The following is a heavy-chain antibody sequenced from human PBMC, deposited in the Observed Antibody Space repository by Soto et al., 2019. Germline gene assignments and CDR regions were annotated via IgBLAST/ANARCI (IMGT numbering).Heavy chain of an antibody. V-gene: IGHV1-18*01. CDR3: AANRLGWFGEQSTLGNWFDP. CDR1: GYTFTSYG. D-gene: IGHD3-10*01. Sequence: ASVKVSCKASGYTFTSYGISWVRQAPGQGLEWMGWISAYNGNTNYAQKLQGRVTMTTDTSTSTAYMELRSLRSDDTAVYYCAANRLGWFGEQSTLGNWFDPWGQGTLVTVSS. J-gene: IGHJ5*02. CDR2: ISAYNGNT.